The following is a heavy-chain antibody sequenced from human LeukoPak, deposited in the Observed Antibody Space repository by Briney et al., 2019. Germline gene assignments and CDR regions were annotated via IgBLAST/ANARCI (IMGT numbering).Heavy chain of an antibody. CDR3: ATLYYYDSSGYSDLGLDY. CDR1: GGTFSSYA. CDR2: IIPIFGTA. V-gene: IGHV1-69*06. D-gene: IGHD3-22*01. J-gene: IGHJ4*02. Sequence: SVKVSCKASGGTFSSYAISWVRQAPGQGLEWMGGIIPIFGTANYAQKFRGRVTITADKSTRTAYMELSSLRSEDTAVYYCATLYYYDSSGYSDLGLDYWGQGTLVTVSS.